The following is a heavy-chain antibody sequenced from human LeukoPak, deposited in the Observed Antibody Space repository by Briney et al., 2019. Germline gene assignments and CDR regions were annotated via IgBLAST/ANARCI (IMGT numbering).Heavy chain of an antibody. V-gene: IGHV3-23*01. CDR1: GFTFSSYA. D-gene: IGHD6-19*01. J-gene: IGHJ4*02. CDR2: ISASGGST. Sequence: GSLRLSCAASGFTFSSYAMSWVRQAPGKGLEWVSGISASGGSTYYADSVKGRFTISRDNSKNTLYLQMNSLRAEDTAVYYCAKSHSSGWYGYWGQGTLVTVSS. CDR3: AKSHSSGWYGY.